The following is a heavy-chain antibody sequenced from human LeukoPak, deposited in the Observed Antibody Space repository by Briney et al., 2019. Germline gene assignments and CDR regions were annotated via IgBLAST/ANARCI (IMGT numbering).Heavy chain of an antibody. CDR1: GFTFNKYG. J-gene: IGHJ5*01. Sequence: GGSLRLSCAASGFTFNKYGMHWVRQAPGKGLEWVAVIWYDGSNKYYADSVKGRFTISRDNSKNTLYLQVNSLRAEDTAVYYCARDRAVAGLFGSWGQGTLVTVSS. V-gene: IGHV3-33*01. CDR3: ARDRAVAGLFGS. CDR2: IWYDGSNK. D-gene: IGHD6-19*01.